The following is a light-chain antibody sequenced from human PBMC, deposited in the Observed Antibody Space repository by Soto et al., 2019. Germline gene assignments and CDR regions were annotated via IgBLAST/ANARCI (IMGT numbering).Light chain of an antibody. Sequence: EIVMTQSPATLSVSPGERASLSCRASQSVGSKLAWYQHKPGQAPRLLIYDASTRATGFPARFSGSGSGTEFTLTISSLQPEDFAVYYCQQYNNWPPFTFCPGTKVDIK. CDR2: DAS. V-gene: IGKV3-15*01. CDR1: QSVGSK. J-gene: IGKJ3*01. CDR3: QQYNNWPPFT.